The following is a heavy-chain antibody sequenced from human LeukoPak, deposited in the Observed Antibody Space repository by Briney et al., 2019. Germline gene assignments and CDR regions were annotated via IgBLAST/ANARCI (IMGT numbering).Heavy chain of an antibody. J-gene: IGHJ4*02. D-gene: IGHD4-17*01. CDR2: MNPNSGNT. CDR3: ARGGYGDYQNGFDY. CDR1: GYTFTSYD. V-gene: IGHV1-8*01. Sequence: ASVKVSCKASGYTFTSYDINWVRQATGQGLEWMGWMNPNSGNTGYAQKFQGRVTMTRNTSISTAYMELSSLRSEDTAVHYCARGGYGDYQNGFDYWGQGTLVTVSS.